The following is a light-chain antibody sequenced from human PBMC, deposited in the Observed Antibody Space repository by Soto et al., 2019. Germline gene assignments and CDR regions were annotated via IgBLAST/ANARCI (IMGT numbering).Light chain of an antibody. Sequence: EIGRTQSTATLSVSPGETASLSCRASQSAGNFLAWYQQKPGQAPRLLIYYISTRATGIPARFSGSGSGTEFTLTINSLQSEDSAVYYCQQHNHWPITFGQGTRLEIK. V-gene: IGKV3D-15*01. CDR1: QSAGNF. CDR3: QQHNHWPIT. CDR2: YIS. J-gene: IGKJ5*01.